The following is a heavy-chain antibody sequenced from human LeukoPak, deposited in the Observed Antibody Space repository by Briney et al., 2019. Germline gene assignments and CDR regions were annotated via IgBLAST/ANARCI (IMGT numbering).Heavy chain of an antibody. CDR3: ARADSRATNAFDI. CDR1: GGSFSSGGYY. V-gene: IGHV4-31*03. D-gene: IGHD3-22*01. CDR2: IYYSGST. Sequence: SETLSLTCTVSGGSFSSGGYYWSWIRQHPGKGLEWIGYIYYSGSTNYNPSLKSRITISVDTSKNQFSLKLSSVTAADTAVYYCARADSRATNAFDIWGQGTMVTVSS. J-gene: IGHJ3*02.